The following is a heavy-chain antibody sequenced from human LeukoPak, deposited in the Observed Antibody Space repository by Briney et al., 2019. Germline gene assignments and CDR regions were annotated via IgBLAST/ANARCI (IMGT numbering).Heavy chain of an antibody. J-gene: IGHJ4*02. Sequence: SQTLSLTCTVSGGSISSGDYYWRWIRRPPGKGLEWIGYIYYSGSTYYNPSLKSRVTISVDTSKNQFSLKLSSVTAADTAVYYCASSYYDSSGYYSDWGQGTLVTVSS. V-gene: IGHV4-30-4*01. D-gene: IGHD3-22*01. CDR2: IYYSGST. CDR1: GGSISSGDYY. CDR3: ASSYYDSSGYYSD.